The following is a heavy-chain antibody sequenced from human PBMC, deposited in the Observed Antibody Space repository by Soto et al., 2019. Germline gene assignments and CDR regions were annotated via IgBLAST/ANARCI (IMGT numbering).Heavy chain of an antibody. D-gene: IGHD3-9*01. CDR1: GGSISSGGYY. J-gene: IGHJ6*03. Sequence: PSETLSLTCTVSGGSISSGGYYWSWIRQHPGKGLEWIGYIYYSGSTYYNPSLKSRVTISVDTSKNQFSLKLSSVTAADTAVYYCARVANDDILTGYYRYYYYYYMDVWGKGTTVTVSS. CDR2: IYYSGST. CDR3: ARVANDDILTGYYRYYYYYYMDV. V-gene: IGHV4-31*03.